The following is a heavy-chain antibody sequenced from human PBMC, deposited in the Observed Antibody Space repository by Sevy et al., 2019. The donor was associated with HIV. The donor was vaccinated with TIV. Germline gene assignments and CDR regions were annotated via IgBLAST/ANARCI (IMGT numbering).Heavy chain of an antibody. CDR1: GYTFTSYG. CDR3: ARGPRKYYDSSGYYYSPSY. Sequence: ASVKVSCEASGYTFTSYGIIWVRQAPGQGLEWMGWISAYNGNTNYAQRLQGRVTMTTDTSTSTAYMELTSLRSDDTAVYYCARGPRKYYDSSGYYYSPSYWGQGTLVTVSS. J-gene: IGHJ4*02. CDR2: ISAYNGNT. V-gene: IGHV1-18*01. D-gene: IGHD3-22*01.